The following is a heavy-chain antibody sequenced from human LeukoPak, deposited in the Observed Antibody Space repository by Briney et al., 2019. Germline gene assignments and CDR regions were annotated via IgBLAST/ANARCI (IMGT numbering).Heavy chain of an antibody. Sequence: ASVKVSCKASGYTFTSYGISWVRQAPGQGLEWMGWISAYNGNTNYAQKLQGRVTMTTDTPTSTAYMELRSLRSDDTAVYYCARGSTSDDYYDSSGYYLAYWGQGTLVTVSS. D-gene: IGHD3-22*01. CDR3: ARGSTSDDYYDSSGYYLAY. CDR2: ISAYNGNT. V-gene: IGHV1-18*01. J-gene: IGHJ4*02. CDR1: GYTFTSYG.